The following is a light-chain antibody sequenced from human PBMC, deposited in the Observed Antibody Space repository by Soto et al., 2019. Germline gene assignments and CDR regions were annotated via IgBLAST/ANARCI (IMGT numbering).Light chain of an antibody. Sequence: EIVLTQSPATLSLSPGDRATLSCRASQSVSSYLTWYQQKPGQAPRLLIYDASNRATGIPARFSGSGSGTDFTLTISSLQSEDFAVYYCQQYNNWPLLTFGGGTKVEIK. J-gene: IGKJ4*01. CDR3: QQYNNWPLLT. V-gene: IGKV3-11*01. CDR2: DAS. CDR1: QSVSSY.